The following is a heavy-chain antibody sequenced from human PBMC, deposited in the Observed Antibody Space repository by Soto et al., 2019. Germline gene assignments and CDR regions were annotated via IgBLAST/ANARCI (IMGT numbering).Heavy chain of an antibody. Sequence: EVQLLESGGGLVQPGGSLRLSCAASGFTFSSYAMSWVRQAPGKGLEWVSAISGSGGSTYYADSVKGRFTISRDNSKNTLHLQMNSLRAEDTAVYYCAKDRLWFGGGGGADYWGQGTLVTVSS. D-gene: IGHD3-10*01. CDR3: AKDRLWFGGGGGADY. CDR1: GFTFSSYA. V-gene: IGHV3-23*01. J-gene: IGHJ4*02. CDR2: ISGSGGST.